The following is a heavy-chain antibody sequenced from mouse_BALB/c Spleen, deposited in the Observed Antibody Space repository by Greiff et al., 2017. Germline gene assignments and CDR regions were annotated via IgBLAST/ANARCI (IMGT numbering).Heavy chain of an antibody. Sequence: EVNLVESGGDLVKPGGSLKLSCAASGFTFSSYGMSWVRQTPGNRLEWVANISSGGSYTYYPDSVKGRFTISRDNANNTLYLQMSSLKSEDTAMYYCARQYGNAMDYWGQGTSVTVSS. CDR1: GFTFSSYG. CDR3: ARQYGNAMDY. V-gene: IGHV5-6*01. D-gene: IGHD2-10*02. CDR2: ISSGGSYT. J-gene: IGHJ4*01.